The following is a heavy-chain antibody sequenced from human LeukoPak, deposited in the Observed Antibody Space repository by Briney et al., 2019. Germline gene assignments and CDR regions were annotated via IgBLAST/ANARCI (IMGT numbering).Heavy chain of an antibody. D-gene: IGHD2-15*01. CDR2: IYSGTGT. V-gene: IGHV3-66*01. J-gene: IGHJ4*02. CDR1: GFTVSTNY. Sequence: GGSLRLSCAASGFTVSTNYMSWVRQAPGKGLEWVSVIYSGTGTHYADSVKGRFTISRDNPKNTLYLQMNSLRAEDTAVYYCARDRGSGVYDYWGQGTLVTVSS. CDR3: ARDRGSGVYDY.